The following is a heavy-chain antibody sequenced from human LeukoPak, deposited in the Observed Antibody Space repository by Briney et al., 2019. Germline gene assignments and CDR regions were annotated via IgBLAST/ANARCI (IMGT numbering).Heavy chain of an antibody. CDR3: ARRTYCGGGSCYSTSINWFDP. D-gene: IGHD2-15*01. Sequence: GESLKISCKGSGYSFTSYWIGWVRQMPGKGLEWMGIIYPGDSDTRYSPSFQGQVTISADKSISTAHLQWSSLKASDTAMYYCARRTYCGGGSCYSTSINWFDPWGQGTLVTVSS. CDR2: IYPGDSDT. CDR1: GYSFTSYW. V-gene: IGHV5-51*01. J-gene: IGHJ5*02.